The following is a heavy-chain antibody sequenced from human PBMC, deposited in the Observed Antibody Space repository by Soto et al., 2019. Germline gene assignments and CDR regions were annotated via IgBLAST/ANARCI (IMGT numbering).Heavy chain of an antibody. V-gene: IGHV4-39*01. J-gene: IGHJ5*02. Sequence: SETLSLTCTVSGGSISSSSYYWGWIRQPPGKGLEWIGSIYYSGSTYYNPSLKSGVTISVDTSKNQFSLKLSSVTAADTAVYYCARHVPAVGLSYYDFWSGPAGYNWFDPWGQGTLVTVSS. CDR2: IYYSGST. D-gene: IGHD3-3*01. CDR3: ARHVPAVGLSYYDFWSGPAGYNWFDP. CDR1: GGSISSSSYY.